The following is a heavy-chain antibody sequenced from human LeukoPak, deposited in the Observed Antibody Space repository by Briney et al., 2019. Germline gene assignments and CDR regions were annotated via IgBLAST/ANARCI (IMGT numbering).Heavy chain of an antibody. CDR1: GFTFSSYW. CDR2: IKQDGSEK. CDR3: ARDYHDDTASLFDY. D-gene: IGHD5-18*01. V-gene: IGHV3-7*01. Sequence: GGSLRLSCAASGFTFSSYWMSWVRQAPGKGLEWVANIKQDGSEKYYVDSVKGRFTIFRDNAKNSLYLQMNSLRAEDTAVYYCARDYHDDTASLFDYWGQGTLVTVSS. J-gene: IGHJ4*02.